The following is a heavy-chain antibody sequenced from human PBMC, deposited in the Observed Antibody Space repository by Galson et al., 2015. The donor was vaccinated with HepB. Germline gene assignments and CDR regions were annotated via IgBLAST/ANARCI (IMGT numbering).Heavy chain of an antibody. CDR1: GFTFSSYG. CDR3: AKVDSRFRGWTYYYYYGMDV. V-gene: IGHV3-30*18. D-gene: IGHD6-19*01. Sequence: SLRLSCAASGFTFSSYGMHWVRQAPGKGLEWVAVISYDGSNKYYADSVKGRFTISRDNSKNTLYLQMNSLRAEDTAVYYCAKVDSRFRGWTYYYYYGMDVWGQGTTVTVSS. J-gene: IGHJ6*02. CDR2: ISYDGSNK.